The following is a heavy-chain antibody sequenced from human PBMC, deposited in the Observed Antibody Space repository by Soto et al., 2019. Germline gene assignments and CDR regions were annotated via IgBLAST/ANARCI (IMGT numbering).Heavy chain of an antibody. CDR2: ITPMLGIT. D-gene: IGHD1-26*01. CDR3: ARGGDWFGP. Sequence: QVQLVQSGAEVKKPGSSVKVSCKASGGTFNTYTISWLRQGPGQGLEWMGKITPMLGITKYTQKVQGRVTITADTSTRIANMGLSSLRSEDTGVYYCARGGDWFGPWGQGTQVTVSS. V-gene: IGHV1-69*02. J-gene: IGHJ5*02. CDR1: GGTFNTYT.